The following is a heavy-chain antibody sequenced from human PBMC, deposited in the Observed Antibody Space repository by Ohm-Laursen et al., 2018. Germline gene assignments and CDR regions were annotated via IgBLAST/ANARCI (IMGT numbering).Heavy chain of an antibody. CDR3: ARGFSGWWGRIDY. Sequence: TLSLTCTVSGDSISTYFWSWIRQPPGKGLEWIGYIHYTGSSNYNPSLKSRVTISVDTSKNQFSLKLSSVTAADTAVYYCARGFSGWWGRIDYWGQGILVTVSS. J-gene: IGHJ4*02. V-gene: IGHV4-59*12. D-gene: IGHD6-13*01. CDR2: IHYTGSS. CDR1: GDSISTYF.